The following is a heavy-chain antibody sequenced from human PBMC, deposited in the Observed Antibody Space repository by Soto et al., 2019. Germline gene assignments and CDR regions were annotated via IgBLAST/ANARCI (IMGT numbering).Heavy chain of an antibody. Sequence: GASVKVSCKVSGYTLTELSMHWVRQAPGQGLEWMGRIIPILGIANYAQKFQGRVTITADKSTSTAYMELSSLRSEDTAVYYCARVGCSSTSCYMAGGYYYYMDVWGKGTTVTVSS. D-gene: IGHD2-2*02. J-gene: IGHJ6*03. CDR3: ARVGCSSTSCYMAGGYYYYMDV. CDR2: IIPILGIA. CDR1: GYTLTELS. V-gene: IGHV1-69*04.